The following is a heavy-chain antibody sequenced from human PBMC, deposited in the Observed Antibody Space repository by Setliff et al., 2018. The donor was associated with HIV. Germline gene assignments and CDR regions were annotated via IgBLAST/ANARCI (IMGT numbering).Heavy chain of an antibody. CDR3: ARAPFYSGYDSHDSSGYYLDAFDI. CDR2: IYTSGST. J-gene: IGHJ3*02. D-gene: IGHD3-22*01. Sequence: VSGGSISSGSYYWSWIRQPAGKGLEWIGRIYTSGSTNYNPSLKSRVTISVDTSKKQFSLKVNSVTAADTAVYYCARAPFYSGYDSHDSSGYYLDAFDIWGPGTMVTVSS. CDR1: GGSISSGSYY. V-gene: IGHV4-61*02.